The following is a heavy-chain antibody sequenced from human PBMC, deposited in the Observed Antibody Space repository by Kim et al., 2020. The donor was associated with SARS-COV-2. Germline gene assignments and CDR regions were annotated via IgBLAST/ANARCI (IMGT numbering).Heavy chain of an antibody. CDR2: MNPNSGNT. D-gene: IGHD3-3*01. CDR3: ARGQAPYDFWSGYYRYYYYYMDV. J-gene: IGHJ6*03. Sequence: ASVKVSCKASGYTFTSYDINWVRQATGQGLEWMGWMNPNSGNTGYAQKFQGRVTMTRNTSISTAYMELSSLRSEDTAVYYCARGQAPYDFWSGYYRYYYYYMDVWGKGTTVTVSS. V-gene: IGHV1-8*01. CDR1: GYTFTSYD.